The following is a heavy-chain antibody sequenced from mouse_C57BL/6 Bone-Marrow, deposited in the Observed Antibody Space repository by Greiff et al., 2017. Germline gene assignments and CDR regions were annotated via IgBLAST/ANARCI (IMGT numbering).Heavy chain of an antibody. D-gene: IGHD2-4*01. CDR2: IHPNSGST. CDR3: ARSPYDYDAY. J-gene: IGHJ3*01. CDR1: GYTFTSYW. Sequence: QVQLKESGAELVKPGASVKLSCKASGYTFTSYWMHWVKQRPGQGLEWIGMIHPNSGSTNYNEKFKSKATLTVDKSSSTAYMQLSSLTSEDSAVYYCARSPYDYDAYWGQGTLVTVSA. V-gene: IGHV1-64*01.